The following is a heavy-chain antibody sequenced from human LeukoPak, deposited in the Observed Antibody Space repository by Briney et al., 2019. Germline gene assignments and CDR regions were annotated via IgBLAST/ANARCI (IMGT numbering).Heavy chain of an antibody. Sequence: GASVKVSCKASGYRFISNYIQWVRQAPGLGPEWMGWMHPGNGNTRNAEKFQGRVTMTRDTSINTAYMDLNSLRSDDTAVYYCAREGSYCVGGDCYSFDFWGQGTLITVSS. CDR1: GYRFISNY. J-gene: IGHJ4*02. D-gene: IGHD2-21*02. CDR2: MHPGNGNT. V-gene: IGHV1-2*02. CDR3: AREGSYCVGGDCYSFDF.